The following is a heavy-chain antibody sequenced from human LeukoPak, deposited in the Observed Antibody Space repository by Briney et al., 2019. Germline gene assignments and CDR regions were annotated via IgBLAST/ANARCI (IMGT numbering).Heavy chain of an antibody. D-gene: IGHD2-2*01. J-gene: IGHJ4*02. CDR3: VRSCSSTSCPFDL. CDR2: IFYSGTT. V-gene: IGHV4-39*01. Sequence: SETLSLTCTVSGVSISNTDYFWGWIRLPPGEGLEWLGSIFYSGTTYYNPSLKSRVTISVDTSKNQFSLNLMSVTAADTAVYYCVRSCSSTSCPFDLWGQGTLVTVSS. CDR1: GVSISNTDYF.